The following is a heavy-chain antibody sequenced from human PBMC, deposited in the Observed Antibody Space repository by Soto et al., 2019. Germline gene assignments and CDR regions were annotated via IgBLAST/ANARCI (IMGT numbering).Heavy chain of an antibody. J-gene: IGHJ4*02. D-gene: IGHD2-2*01. Sequence: ASVKVSCKASGYTFTRHYIHWVRQAPGQGPEWMGIINPSGGSTSYAQKFQGRLTVTRDTSTSTVYMEPTGLRSEDTAVYYCARDQVEVPSALYYFDYWGQGTLVTVSS. CDR1: GYTFTRHY. CDR3: ARDQVEVPSALYYFDY. CDR2: INPSGGST. V-gene: IGHV1-46*03.